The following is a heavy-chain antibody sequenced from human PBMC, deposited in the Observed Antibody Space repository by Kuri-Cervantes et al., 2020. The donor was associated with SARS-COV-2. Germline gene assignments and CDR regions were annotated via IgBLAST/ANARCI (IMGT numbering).Heavy chain of an antibody. V-gene: IGHV1-2*02. CDR1: GYTFTGYY. CDR3: ARGGHSSTATPESDY. D-gene: IGHD6-13*01. CDR2: INPNSGGT. J-gene: IGHJ4*02. Sequence: ASVKVSCKASGYTFTGYYMHWVRQAPGQGLEWMGWINPNSGGTNYAQKFQGRVTMTRDTSISTAYMELSRLRSDDTAVYYCARGGHSSTATPESDYWGQGTLVTVSS.